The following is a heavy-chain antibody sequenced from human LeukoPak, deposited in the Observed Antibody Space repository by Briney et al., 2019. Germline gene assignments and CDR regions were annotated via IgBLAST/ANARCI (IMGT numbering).Heavy chain of an antibody. J-gene: IGHJ4*02. CDR1: TFTFSSYT. CDR2: ISPSGNSK. D-gene: IGHD3-10*01. CDR3: VRDFLGESGAGGY. Sequence: PGGSLRLSCATSTFTFSSYTMNWFRQAPGKGLEWVSSISPSGNSKYHADSVKGRFTISRDNAENSLYMQMNSLRAEDTGVYYCVRDFLGESGAGGYWGQGTLVTVSS. V-gene: IGHV3-21*01.